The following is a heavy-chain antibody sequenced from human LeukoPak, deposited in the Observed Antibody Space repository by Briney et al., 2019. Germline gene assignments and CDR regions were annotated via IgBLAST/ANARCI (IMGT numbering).Heavy chain of an antibody. V-gene: IGHV1-2*02. CDR2: INPNSGGT. D-gene: IGHD3-22*01. CDR3: ARWYSGYSEYYFDY. Sequence: ASVKVSCKASGYTFTGYYIHWVRQAPGQGLEWMGWINPNSGGTNYAQKFQGRVTMTRDTSISTAYMELSRLRSDDTAVYYCARWYSGYSEYYFDYWGQGTLVTVSS. J-gene: IGHJ4*02. CDR1: GYTFTGYY.